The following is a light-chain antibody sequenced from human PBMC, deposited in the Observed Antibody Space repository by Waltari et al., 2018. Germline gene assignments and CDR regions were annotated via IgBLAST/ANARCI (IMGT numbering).Light chain of an antibody. Sequence: DIVMTQSPDSLGVSLGERATIHCKSSQSVLYSSNNKNYLSWYQQKPGQPPRMIIYWASTRESGVPDRFSGSGSGTDFTLTISSLQAEDVAVYYCLQTYVSPYTFGQVTNLEI. CDR1: QSVLYSSNNKNY. CDR2: WAS. J-gene: IGKJ2*01. V-gene: IGKV4-1*01. CDR3: LQTYVSPYT.